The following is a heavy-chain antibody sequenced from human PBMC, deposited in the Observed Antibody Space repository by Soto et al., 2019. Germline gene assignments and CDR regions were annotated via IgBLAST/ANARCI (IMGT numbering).Heavy chain of an antibody. Sequence: QVQFHQWGAGLLKPSETLTLTCAVSGGSFSGYYWNWIRQRPGKGLEWLGEISRSVSATYNPSLKGRVTMTVDTSKNQISLSVTSVTAADTALYYCARGPLMNYYYNSGSRDRGYFDFWGQGTLVTVSS. CDR3: ARGPLMNYYYNSGSRDRGYFDF. CDR1: GGSFSGYY. D-gene: IGHD3-10*01. CDR2: ISRSVSA. V-gene: IGHV4-34*01. J-gene: IGHJ4*02.